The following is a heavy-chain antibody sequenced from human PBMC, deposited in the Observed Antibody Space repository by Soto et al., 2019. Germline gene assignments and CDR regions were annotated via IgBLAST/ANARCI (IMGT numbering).Heavy chain of an antibody. CDR2: ISGSGGST. Sequence: GGSLRISCAASGFTFSSFAMNWVRQAPGKGLEWVSSISGSGGSTYYADSVKGRFTISRDNSKSTLYLQMNSLRAEDTAVYYCARDLSVSYYRYFHYYGMAFWGQGSSVPVSS. CDR1: GFTFSSFA. J-gene: IGHJ6*02. V-gene: IGHV3-23*01. CDR3: ARDLSVSYYRYFHYYGMAF. D-gene: IGHD1-26*01.